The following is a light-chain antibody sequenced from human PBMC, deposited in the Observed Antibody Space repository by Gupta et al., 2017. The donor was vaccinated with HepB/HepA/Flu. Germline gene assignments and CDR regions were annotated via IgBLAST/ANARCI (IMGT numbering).Light chain of an antibody. J-gene: IGLJ2*01. Sequence: QSVLTQPPSASGTPGQRVTISCSGSSSNIGSNTVNWYQQLPGTAPKLLIYSNYRRPSGVPDRFSGSKSGTAASLAISGLQSEDEADYYCASWDDSLNVVAFGGGTNRTVL. CDR1: SSNIGSNT. CDR2: SNY. CDR3: ASWDDSLNVVA. V-gene: IGLV1-44*01.